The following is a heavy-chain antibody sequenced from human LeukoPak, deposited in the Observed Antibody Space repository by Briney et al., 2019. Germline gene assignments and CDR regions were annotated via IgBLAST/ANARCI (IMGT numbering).Heavy chain of an antibody. Sequence: SVKVSCKASGGTFSSYAISWVRQAPGQGLEWMGGIIPIFGTANYAQKFQGRVTITADESTSTAYMELSSLRSEDTAVYYCARGLRGWYPLDYWGQGTLVTVSS. CDR2: IIPIFGTA. V-gene: IGHV1-69*13. CDR3: ARGLRGWYPLDY. CDR1: GGTFSSYA. D-gene: IGHD6-19*01. J-gene: IGHJ4*02.